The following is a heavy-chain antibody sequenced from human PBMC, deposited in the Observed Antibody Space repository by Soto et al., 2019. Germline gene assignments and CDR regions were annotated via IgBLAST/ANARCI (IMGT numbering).Heavy chain of an antibody. V-gene: IGHV4-39*01. CDR1: GGSISTSHYY. CDR3: AVRPGGRDDYFDM. CDR2: IYYSGNT. Sequence: PSETLSLTCAVSGGSISTSHYYWDWIRQPPGKGLEWIGSIYYSGNTYYNPSLESRVTVSVDTSKNQFSLRLSSVTAAETAVYYCAVRPGGRDDYFDMWGQGTMVTVSS. D-gene: IGHD3-16*01. J-gene: IGHJ3*02.